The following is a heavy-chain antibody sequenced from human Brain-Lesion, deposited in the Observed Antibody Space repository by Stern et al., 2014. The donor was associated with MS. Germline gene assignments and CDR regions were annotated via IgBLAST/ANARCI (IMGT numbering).Heavy chain of an antibody. D-gene: IGHD2-15*01. Sequence: VQLVESGPGLVKPSETLSLTCTVAGGSVSSTSYAWAWIRQPPGKGLEWIGTIYYRGNTYYSPALKSRLTIYLDTSKNQFSLHLRSVTAADTAVYYCAGEEDIRYCSGGSCTGNWFDPWGQGTLVTVSS. CDR3: AGEEDIRYCSGGSCTGNWFDP. J-gene: IGHJ5*02. V-gene: IGHV4-39*02. CDR1: GGSVSSTSYA. CDR2: IYYRGNT.